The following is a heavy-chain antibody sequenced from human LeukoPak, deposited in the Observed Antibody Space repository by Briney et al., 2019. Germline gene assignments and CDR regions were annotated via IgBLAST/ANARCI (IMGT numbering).Heavy chain of an antibody. CDR3: ARVELGGTFDY. V-gene: IGHV4-38-2*02. D-gene: IGHD3-16*01. Sequence: SETLSLTCTVSGHSIINSYYWGWIQQPPGKGLEWIGSIYHSGSTYYNPSLKSRVTISVDTSKNQFSLKLSSVTAADTAVYYCARVELGGTFDYWGQGTLVTVSS. J-gene: IGHJ4*02. CDR1: GHSIINSYY. CDR2: IYHSGST.